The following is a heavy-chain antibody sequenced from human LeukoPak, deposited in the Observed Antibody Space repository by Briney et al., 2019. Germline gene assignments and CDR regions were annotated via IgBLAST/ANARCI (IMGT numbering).Heavy chain of an antibody. CDR2: ISSSSSYI. J-gene: IGHJ3*02. Sequence: PGGSLRLSCAASGFTFSSYSMNWVRQAPGKGLELVSSISSSSSYIYYADSVKGRFTISRDNAKNSLCLQMNSLRAEDTAVYYCARDKMITFGGVIGSPYDAFDIWGQGTMVTVSS. D-gene: IGHD3-16*02. CDR3: ARDKMITFGGVIGSPYDAFDI. V-gene: IGHV3-21*01. CDR1: GFTFSSYS.